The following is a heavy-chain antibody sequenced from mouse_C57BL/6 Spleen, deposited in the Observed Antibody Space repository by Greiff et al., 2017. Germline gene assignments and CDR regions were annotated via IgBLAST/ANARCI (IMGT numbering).Heavy chain of an antibody. J-gene: IGHJ4*01. CDR1: GYTFTSYW. Sequence: QVQLQQPGAELVMPGASVKLSCKASGYTFTSYWMHWVKQRPGQGLEWIGEIDPSDSSTNYNQKFKGKSTLTVDKSSSTAYMQLSSLTSEDSAVYYCARRIIYYDYDGYAMDYWGQGTSVTVSS. CDR2: IDPSDSST. D-gene: IGHD2-4*01. CDR3: ARRIIYYDYDGYAMDY. V-gene: IGHV1-69*01.